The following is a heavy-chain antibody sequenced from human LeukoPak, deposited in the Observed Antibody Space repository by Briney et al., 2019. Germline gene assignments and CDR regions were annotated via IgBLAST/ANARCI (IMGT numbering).Heavy chain of an antibody. CDR1: GFTFSSYA. J-gene: IGHJ5*02. Sequence: GSLRLSCAASGFTFSSYAMSWVRQAPGKGLEWVPSISSSSSYIYYADSVKGRFTISRDNAKNSLYLQMNSLRAEDTAVYYCARGWNDWFDPWGQGTLVTVSS. CDR2: ISSSSSYI. D-gene: IGHD1-1*01. CDR3: ARGWNDWFDP. V-gene: IGHV3-21*01.